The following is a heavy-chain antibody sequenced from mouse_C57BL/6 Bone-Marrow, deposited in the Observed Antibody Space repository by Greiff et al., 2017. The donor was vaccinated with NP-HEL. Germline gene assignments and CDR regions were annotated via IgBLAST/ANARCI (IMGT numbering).Heavy chain of an antibody. CDR1: GYTFPDYN. J-gene: IGHJ2*01. CDR3: ARKTTGNYFDY. D-gene: IGHD1-1*01. V-gene: IGHV1-18*01. CDR2: INPNNGGT. Sequence: VQLQQPGPELVKPGASVKIPCKASGYTFPDYNMDWVKQSHGKSLEWIGDINPNNGGTIYNQKFKGKATLTVDKSSSTAYMELRSLTSEDTAVYYCARKTTGNYFDYWGQGTTLTVSS.